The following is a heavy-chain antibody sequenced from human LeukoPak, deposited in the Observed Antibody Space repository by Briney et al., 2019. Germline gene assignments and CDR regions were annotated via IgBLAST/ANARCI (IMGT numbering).Heavy chain of an antibody. CDR2: ISDNGVTT. J-gene: IGHJ4*02. CDR1: GFTFRVYS. V-gene: IGHV3-23*01. CDR3: AKAIAHFDSRGSPQGAFDY. Sequence: GGSLRLSCAASGFTFRVYSMSWVRQAPGKGLEWVSSISDNGVTTSYADSVKGRFTVSRDNSKNMVYLQMNSLRAEDTALYYCAKAIAHFDSRGSPQGAFDYWGQGTLVAVSS. D-gene: IGHD3-22*01.